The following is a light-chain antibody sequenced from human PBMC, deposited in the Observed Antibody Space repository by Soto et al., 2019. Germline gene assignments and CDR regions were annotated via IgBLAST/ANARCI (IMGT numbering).Light chain of an antibody. CDR2: GAS. Sequence: EIVLTQSPDTLSLSPGERATLSCRASQSINSNYSAWYQQKPGQAPRLLIYGASSRATGIPDRFSGSGSGTDFTLTISRLEPEDFAVYYCPQYGSSPRVTFGQGTKLEIK. CDR3: PQYGSSPRVT. J-gene: IGKJ2*01. CDR1: QSINSNY. V-gene: IGKV3-20*01.